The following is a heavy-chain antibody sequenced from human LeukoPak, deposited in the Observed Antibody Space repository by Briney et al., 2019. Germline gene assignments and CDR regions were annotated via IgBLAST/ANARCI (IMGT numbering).Heavy chain of an antibody. V-gene: IGHV3-33*01. CDR2: IWYDGSNK. CDR1: GFTFSSYG. D-gene: IGHD2-8*01. CDR3: ARDNNGYDS. Sequence: SGGSLRLSCAASGFTFSSYGMHWVRQAPGKGLEWVAVIWYDGSNKYYADSVRGRFTISRDNSKNTLYLQMNSLRAEDTAVYYCARDNNGYDSWGQGTLVTVAS. J-gene: IGHJ5*01.